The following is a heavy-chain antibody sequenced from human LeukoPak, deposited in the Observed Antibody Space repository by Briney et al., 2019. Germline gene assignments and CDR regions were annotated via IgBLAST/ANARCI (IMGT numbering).Heavy chain of an antibody. D-gene: IGHD1-26*01. J-gene: IGHJ4*02. Sequence: GGSLRLSCAASGFTFSSYAMSWVRQAPGKGLEWVSVISGSGDNTYYTESVKGRFTFSRDNSRNTLYLQMNSLRAEDTAVYYCATDYTPYVGASADWGQGTLVTVSS. CDR2: ISGSGDNT. V-gene: IGHV3-23*01. CDR1: GFTFSSYA. CDR3: ATDYTPYVGASAD.